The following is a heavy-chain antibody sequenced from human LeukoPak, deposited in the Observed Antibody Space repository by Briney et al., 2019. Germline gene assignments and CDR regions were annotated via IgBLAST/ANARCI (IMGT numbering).Heavy chain of an antibody. CDR3: ATRYSGTFYGGAHDY. CDR1: GFTFSSYE. D-gene: IGHD1-26*01. CDR2: ISSSGDST. V-gene: IGHV3-48*03. J-gene: IGHJ4*02. Sequence: PGGSLRLSCAASGFTFSSYEMNWVRQAPGKGLEWVSYISSSGDSTYYADSVKGRFTISRDNAKNSVFLQMNSLRAEDTAVYYCATRYSGTFYGGAHDYWGQGTLVTVSS.